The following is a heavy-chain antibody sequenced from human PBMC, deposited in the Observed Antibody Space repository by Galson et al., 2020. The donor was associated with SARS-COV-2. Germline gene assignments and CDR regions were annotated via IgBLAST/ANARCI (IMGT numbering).Heavy chain of an antibody. D-gene: IGHD1-26*01. CDR2: IGTAGDP. CDR1: GFTFSSYD. Sequence: ASVKVSCAASGFTFSSYDMHWVRQATGKGLEWVSAIGTAGDPYYPGSVKGRFTISRENAKNSLYLQMNSLRAGDTAVYYCARGNIWVGATAGRYYYYYGMDVGGQGTTVTVSS. J-gene: IGHJ6*02. V-gene: IGHV3-13*05. CDR3: ARGNIWVGATAGRYYYYYGMDV.